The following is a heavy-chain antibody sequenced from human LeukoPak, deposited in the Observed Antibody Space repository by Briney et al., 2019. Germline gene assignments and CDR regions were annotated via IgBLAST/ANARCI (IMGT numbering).Heavy chain of an antibody. V-gene: IGHV4-4*07. D-gene: IGHD3-22*01. CDR3: ASVPNYYDSSGPRFDY. Sequence: SETLSLTCTVSGGSISSYYWSWIRQPAGKGLEWIGRIYTSGSTNYNPSLKSRVTMSVDTSKNQFSLKLSSVTAADTAVYYCASVPNYYDSSGPRFDYWGQGTLVTVSS. CDR1: GGSISSYY. J-gene: IGHJ4*02. CDR2: IYTSGST.